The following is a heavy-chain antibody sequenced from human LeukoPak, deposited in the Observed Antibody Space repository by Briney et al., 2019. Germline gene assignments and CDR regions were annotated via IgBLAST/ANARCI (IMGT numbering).Heavy chain of an antibody. CDR3: AMSSGWYLHFDY. CDR1: GGSISSYY. Sequence: SETLSLTCTVSGGSISSYYWSWIRQPPEKGLEWIGYIYYSGSTNYNPSLKSRVTISVDTSKNQFSLKLSSVTAADTAVYYCAMSSGWYLHFDYWGQGTLVTVSS. J-gene: IGHJ4*02. D-gene: IGHD6-19*01. V-gene: IGHV4-59*01. CDR2: IYYSGST.